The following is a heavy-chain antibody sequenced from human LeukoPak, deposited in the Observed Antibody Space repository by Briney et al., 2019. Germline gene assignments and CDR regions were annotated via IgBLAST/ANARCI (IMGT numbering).Heavy chain of an antibody. J-gene: IGHJ4*02. D-gene: IGHD6-19*01. V-gene: IGHV1-18*01. CDR1: GYTFTSYG. Sequence: ASVKLSYTASGYTFTSYGISWVRQAPGHRLEWMGWISAYNGNTIYAQKLKGRVTMTTDTSTSTAYMELRSLRSDDTAVYYCVRGSSSGWFDYWGQGTLVTVSS. CDR2: ISAYNGNT. CDR3: VRGSSSGWFDY.